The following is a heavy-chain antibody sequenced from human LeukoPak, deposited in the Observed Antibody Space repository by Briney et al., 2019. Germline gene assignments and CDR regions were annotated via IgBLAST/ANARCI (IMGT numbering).Heavy chain of an antibody. CDR2: ISTTGDFI. V-gene: IGHV3-21*01. D-gene: IGHD2-8*01. CDR1: GLTFTTYS. J-gene: IGHJ4*02. Sequence: GGSLRLSCVASGLTFTTYSMNWVRLAPGKGLEWVSSISTTGDFIHYADSVKGRFTISRDNAKNSLYLQMNSLRAEDAAIYYCAGRDCTNGLCQFDYWGQGTLVTVSS. CDR3: AGRDCTNGLCQFDY.